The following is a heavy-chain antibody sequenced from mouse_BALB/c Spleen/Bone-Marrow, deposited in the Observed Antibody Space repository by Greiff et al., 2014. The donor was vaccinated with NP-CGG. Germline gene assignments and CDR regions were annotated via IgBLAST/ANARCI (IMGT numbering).Heavy chain of an antibody. Sequence: VQLQQSGAELVKPGASVKLSCTTSGFNIKDTYMHWVKLRPEQGLEWIGRIVPANGNTKYALKFQGKATITADTSSNTAYLQLSSLTSEDTAVYFCASYDYGYYFDYWGQGTTLTVSS. V-gene: IGHV14-3*02. CDR3: ASYDYGYYFDY. J-gene: IGHJ2*01. CDR2: IVPANGNT. CDR1: GFNIKDTY. D-gene: IGHD2-4*01.